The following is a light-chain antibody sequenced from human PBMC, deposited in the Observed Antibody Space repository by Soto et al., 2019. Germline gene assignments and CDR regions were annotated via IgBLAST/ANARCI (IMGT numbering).Light chain of an antibody. CDR1: HIVTSSY. Sequence: EIVLTQSPGTLSLSPGERATLSCRASHIVTSSYLAWYQQKPGQAPRLLISGASSRATGIPDRFSGSGSGTDFTLTISRLEPEDFAVYYCQQYGSSLLTFGGGTKVEIK. CDR3: QQYGSSLLT. V-gene: IGKV3-20*01. CDR2: GAS. J-gene: IGKJ4*01.